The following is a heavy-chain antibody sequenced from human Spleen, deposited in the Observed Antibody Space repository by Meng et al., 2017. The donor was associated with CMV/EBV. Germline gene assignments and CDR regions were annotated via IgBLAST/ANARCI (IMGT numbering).Heavy chain of an antibody. Sequence: GESLKISCAASGFTFSSYGMHWVRQAPGKGLEWVAFIRYDGSNKYYADSVKGRFTISRDNSKNTLYLQMNSLRAEDTAVYYCAKDRYDYVWRRGGMDVWGQGTTVTVSS. CDR1: GFTFSSYG. J-gene: IGHJ6*02. V-gene: IGHV3-30*02. CDR2: IRYDGSNK. CDR3: AKDRYDYVWRRGGMDV. D-gene: IGHD3-16*01.